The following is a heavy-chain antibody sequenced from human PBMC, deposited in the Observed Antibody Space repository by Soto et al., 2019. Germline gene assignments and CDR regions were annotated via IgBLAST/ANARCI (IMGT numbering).Heavy chain of an antibody. CDR1: GVSISSYY. J-gene: IGHJ4*02. CDR3: ARGTYCGTDCYWTLDF. Sequence: SDTLSLTCTVCGVSISSYYWSWIRHPPGKGLEWIGYFYYGETTNKKSSLNSRFTVSVDTSKSQFSLKVTSVTTADTAVYYCARGTYCGTDCYWTLDFWGQGKMVTVSS. V-gene: IGHV4-59*01. CDR2: FYYGETT. D-gene: IGHD2-21*02.